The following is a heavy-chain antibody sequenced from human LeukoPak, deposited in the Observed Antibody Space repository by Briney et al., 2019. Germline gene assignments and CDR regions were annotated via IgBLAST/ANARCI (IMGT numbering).Heavy chain of an antibody. J-gene: IGHJ4*02. D-gene: IGHD6-19*01. Sequence: GRSLRLSCAASGFTFDDYAMHWVRQAPGKGLEWVSGISWNSGSIGYADSVKGRFTISRDNAKNSLYLQMNSLRAEDTAVYYCARGSSGWSYFDYWGQGTLVTVSS. CDR2: ISWNSGSI. V-gene: IGHV3-9*01. CDR1: GFTFDDYA. CDR3: ARGSSGWSYFDY.